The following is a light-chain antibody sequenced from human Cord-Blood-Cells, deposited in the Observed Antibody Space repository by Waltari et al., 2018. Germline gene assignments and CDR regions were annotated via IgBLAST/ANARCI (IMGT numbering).Light chain of an antibody. CDR2: EDS. V-gene: IGLV2-23*01. J-gene: IGLJ2*01. CDR1: SSDVGSYNL. Sequence: QSALTQPASVSASPGQSITISCTGTSSDVGSYNLVSWYQQPPGKAPKLLIYEDSKRPSGVSNRFSGAKSGNTASLTISGLQAEDEADYYCCSYAGSSTFVVFGGGTKLTVL. CDR3: CSYAGSSTFVV.